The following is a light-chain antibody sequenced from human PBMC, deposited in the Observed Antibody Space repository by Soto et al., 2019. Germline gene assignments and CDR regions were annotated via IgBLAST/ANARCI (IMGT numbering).Light chain of an antibody. CDR1: SGSIASNY. J-gene: IGLJ3*02. V-gene: IGLV6-57*03. CDR2: ENN. Sequence: NFMLTQPHSVSESPGKTVTISCTRSSGSIASNYVQWYQQRPGSAPTIVICENNLRPSGVPDRFSGSIDSSSNSASLTISGLKTEDEADYYCQSYASSTLWVFGGGTKVTVL. CDR3: QSYASSTLWV.